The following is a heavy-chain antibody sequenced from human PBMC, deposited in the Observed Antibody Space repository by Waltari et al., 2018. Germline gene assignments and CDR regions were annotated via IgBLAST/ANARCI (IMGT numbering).Heavy chain of an antibody. J-gene: IGHJ4*02. CDR1: GGSLSSSSYY. Sequence: QLQLQESGPGLVKPSETLSLTCTVSGGSLSSSSYYWGWIRQPPGKGLDWIWSIYYSGGTCYNPTLKSRVTISVETSKNQCSRKLSSVTAADTAVYYCATNYYYDSSGYYMGPDYWGQGTLVTVSS. V-gene: IGHV4-39*01. D-gene: IGHD3-22*01. CDR2: IYYSGGT. CDR3: ATNYYYDSSGYYMGPDY.